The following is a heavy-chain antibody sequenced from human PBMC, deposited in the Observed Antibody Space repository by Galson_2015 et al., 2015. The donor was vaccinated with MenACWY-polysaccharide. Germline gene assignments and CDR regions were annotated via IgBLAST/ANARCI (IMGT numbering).Heavy chain of an antibody. CDR2: IKPDGSER. CDR3: ARERLPPLAVVYHYYGMAF. V-gene: IGHV3-7*01. Sequence: SLRLSCAACGFTFSNYWMTWVRQAPGRGLEWVANIKPDGSERWYVGSVRSRFTIAGDSAKNSQFLQMNSLRDEDTGMYYCARERLPPLAVVYHYYGMAFRGQGPRSPSP. CDR1: GFTFSNYW. J-gene: IGHJ6*02. D-gene: IGHD6-19*01.